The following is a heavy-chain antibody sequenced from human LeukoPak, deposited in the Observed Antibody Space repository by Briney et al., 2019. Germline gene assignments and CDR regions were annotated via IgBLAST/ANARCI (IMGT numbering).Heavy chain of an antibody. CDR1: GYTFTSYD. D-gene: IGHD3-3*01. V-gene: IGHV1-8*01. CDR3: ARKSRLSYYGFWSGDSAFDY. J-gene: IGHJ4*02. CDR2: MNPNSGNT. Sequence: ASVKVSCKASGYTFTSYDINWVRQATGQGLEWMGWMNPNSGNTGYAHKFQGRVTMTRNTSISTAYMELSSLRSEDTAVYYCARKSRLSYYGFWSGDSAFDYWGQGTLVTVSS.